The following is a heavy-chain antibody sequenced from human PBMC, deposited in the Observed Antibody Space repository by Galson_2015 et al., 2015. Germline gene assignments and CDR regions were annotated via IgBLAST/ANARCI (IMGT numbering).Heavy chain of an antibody. V-gene: IGHV1-46*01. J-gene: IGHJ4*02. CDR2: VTPGSGAT. D-gene: IGHD5-12*01. CDR1: GYTFSNYH. CDR3: ARETSGTGYRDH. Sequence: SVKVSCKASGYTFSNYHIHWVRQAPGQGLEWMGIVTPGSGATSYAEKFQGRVIMTGDMSTTTAFLELSSLRSDDTALYYCARETSGTGYRDHWGQGTLVTVSS.